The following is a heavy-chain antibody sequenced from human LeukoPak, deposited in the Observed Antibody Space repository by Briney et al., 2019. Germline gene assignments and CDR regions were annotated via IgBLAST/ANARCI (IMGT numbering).Heavy chain of an antibody. V-gene: IGHV3-23*01. D-gene: IGHD5-24*01. CDR2: TIGSGDSR. CDR3: ATLYNDKGDY. Sequence: GGSLRLSCAASGFTFRNYGMSWVRQAPGKGLEWVSGTIGSGDSRFYADPVKGRFTISRGNSRNTLYLHMNSLRVDDTAVYYCATLYNDKGDYWGQGALVAVSS. CDR1: GFTFRNYG. J-gene: IGHJ4*02.